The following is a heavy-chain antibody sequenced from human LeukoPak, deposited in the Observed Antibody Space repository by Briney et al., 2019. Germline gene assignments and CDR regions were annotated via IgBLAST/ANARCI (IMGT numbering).Heavy chain of an antibody. D-gene: IGHD1-26*01. CDR1: GASFGRYS. Sequence: SETLSLTCAVYGASFGRYSWSWIRQSPEKGLEWIGEINYSGYTKYNPSLKSRVTMSVDTSKNQFSLNLTSVTAADTAVYYCARVGSTPAKFDYWGQGPQVTVSS. J-gene: IGHJ4*02. CDR2: INYSGYT. CDR3: ARVGSTPAKFDY. V-gene: IGHV4-34*01.